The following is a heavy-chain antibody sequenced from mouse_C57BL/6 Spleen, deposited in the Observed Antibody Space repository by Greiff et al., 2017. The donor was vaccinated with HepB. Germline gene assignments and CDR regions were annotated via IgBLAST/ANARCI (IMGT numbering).Heavy chain of an antibody. CDR1: GYAFSSSW. CDR3: ARSVYSNYWFAY. V-gene: IGHV1-82*01. J-gene: IGHJ3*01. Sequence: VKLMESGPELVKPGASVKISCKASGYAFSSSWMNWVKQRPGKGLEWIGRIYPGDGDTNYNGKFKGKATLTADKSSSTAYMQLSSLTSEDSAVYFCARSVYSNYWFAYWGQGTLVTVSA. CDR2: IYPGDGDT. D-gene: IGHD2-5*01.